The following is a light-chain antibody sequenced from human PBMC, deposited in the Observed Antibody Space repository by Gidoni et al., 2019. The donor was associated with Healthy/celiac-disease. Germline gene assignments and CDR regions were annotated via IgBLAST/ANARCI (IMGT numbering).Light chain of an antibody. Sequence: DNQMTQSPSTLSASVGDIVTITCRASQTISNWLAWDQKRPGNAPKVQIDMAYSLESGVPSRFSGSGSGTEFTLTISSLQPDDFATYYCQQYNSYSLTFGQGTRLEIK. CDR2: MAY. CDR1: QTISNW. CDR3: QQYNSYSLT. J-gene: IGKJ5*01. V-gene: IGKV1-5*03.